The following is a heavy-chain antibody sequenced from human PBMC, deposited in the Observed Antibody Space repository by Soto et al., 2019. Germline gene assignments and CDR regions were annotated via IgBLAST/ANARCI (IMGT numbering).Heavy chain of an antibody. Sequence: ASVKVSCKVSGYTLTELSMHWVRQAPGKGLEWMGGFDPEDGETIYAQKFQGRVTMTEDTSTDTAYMELSSLRSEDTAVYYCATLGYCSSTSCHRIAAAAVQGFDYWG. J-gene: IGHJ4*01. CDR3: ATLGYCSSTSCHRIAAAAVQGFDY. V-gene: IGHV1-24*01. D-gene: IGHD2-2*01. CDR2: FDPEDGET. CDR1: GYTLTELS.